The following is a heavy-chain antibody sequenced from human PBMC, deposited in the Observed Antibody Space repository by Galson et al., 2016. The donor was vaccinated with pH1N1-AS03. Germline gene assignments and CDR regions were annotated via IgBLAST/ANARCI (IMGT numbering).Heavy chain of an antibody. CDR2: VQHRGDT. J-gene: IGHJ5*02. CDR3: VRSGRHISVYGVTPNWFDP. Sequence: ETLSLTCTVSGFSINNDYFWGWVRQPPGRGLEWIGSVQHRGDTYYNPSLKSRVAISVDTSKNQFSLRLSSLTAADTAVCYCVRSGRHISVYGVTPNWFDPWGQGTLVTVSS. CDR1: GFSINNDYF. D-gene: IGHD3-3*02. V-gene: IGHV4-38-2*02.